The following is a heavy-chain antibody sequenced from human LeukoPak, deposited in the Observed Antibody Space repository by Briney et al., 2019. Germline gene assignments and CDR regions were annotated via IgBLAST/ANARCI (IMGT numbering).Heavy chain of an antibody. V-gene: IGHV4-31*03. CDR1: GGSISRGGYY. CDR3: ARGKSSFNWFDP. D-gene: IGHD6-13*01. Sequence: SETLSLTCTVSGGSISRGGYYWSWIRQHPGKGLEWIGFIYYSGSTYYNPSLKSRVTISVDTSKNQFSLKLSSVTAADTAVYYCARGKSSFNWFDPWGQGTLVTVSS. J-gene: IGHJ5*02. CDR2: IYYSGST.